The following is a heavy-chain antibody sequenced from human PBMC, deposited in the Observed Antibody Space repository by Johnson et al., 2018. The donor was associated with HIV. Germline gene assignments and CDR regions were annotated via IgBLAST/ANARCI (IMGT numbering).Heavy chain of an antibody. V-gene: IGHV3-30*04. CDR1: GFTFTNYA. CDR2: ISYDGSNG. Sequence: VQVVESGGGVVQPGRSLRLSCAASGFTFTNYAIHWVRQAPGKGLEWVAVISYDGSNGNYAESVKGRFTISRDNSKNTLNLQMSSRRAEDTAVYYCAREIASAEAATLASGFLAIWGQWTIVTVSS. D-gene: IGHD2-15*01. J-gene: IGHJ3*02. CDR3: AREIASAEAATLASGFLAI.